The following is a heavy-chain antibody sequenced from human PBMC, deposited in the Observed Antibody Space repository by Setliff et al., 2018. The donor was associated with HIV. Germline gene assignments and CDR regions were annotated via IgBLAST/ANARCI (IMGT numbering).Heavy chain of an antibody. V-gene: IGHV4-61*03. CDR1: GGSISSTNYF. CDR2: ISSSVNS. D-gene: IGHD2-2*01. Sequence: SETLSLTCTVSGGSISSTNYFWGWIRQHPGKGLEWIGYISSSVNSNYNLSLKSRVTISLDTSKNHFSLQLSSLTAADTAVYYCARGGPSSKYFDLWGRGTLVTVSS. CDR3: ARGGPSSKYFDL. J-gene: IGHJ2*01.